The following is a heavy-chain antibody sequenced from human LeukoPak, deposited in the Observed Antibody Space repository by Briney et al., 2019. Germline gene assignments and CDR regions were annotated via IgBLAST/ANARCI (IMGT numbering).Heavy chain of an antibody. Sequence: PGGSLRLSCAASGFSFNIHWMHWVRQAPGKGLVWVSRISNDGSSTIYAESVKGRFTISRDNANNKLYLQTNSLRGEDTAVYYCAREGELAGAYYMDVWGKGTTVTVSS. CDR2: ISNDGSST. J-gene: IGHJ6*03. D-gene: IGHD3-10*01. CDR3: AREGELAGAYYMDV. CDR1: GFSFNIHW. V-gene: IGHV3-74*01.